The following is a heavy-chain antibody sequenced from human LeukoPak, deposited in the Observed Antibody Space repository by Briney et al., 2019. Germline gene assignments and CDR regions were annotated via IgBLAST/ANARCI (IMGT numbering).Heavy chain of an antibody. CDR1: GGSISSSNW. CDR2: IYHSGST. D-gene: IGHD3-10*01. V-gene: IGHV4-4*02. J-gene: IGHJ3*02. Sequence: SETLSLTCAVSGGSISSSNWWSWVRQPPGKGLDGIGEIYHSGSTNYNPSLKSRVTISVDKSKNQFSLKLSSVTAADTAVYYCAVGGVYLRGGAEAFDIWGQGTMVTVSS. CDR3: AVGGVYLRGGAEAFDI.